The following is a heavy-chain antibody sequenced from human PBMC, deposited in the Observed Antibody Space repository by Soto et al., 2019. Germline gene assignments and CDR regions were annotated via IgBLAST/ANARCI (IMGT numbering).Heavy chain of an antibody. V-gene: IGHV3-30*18. CDR3: AKDQGIAASHGID. CDR2: ISNDGRDK. D-gene: IGHD6-25*01. CDR1: GFTFHNYG. Sequence: QVQLVESGGGVVQPGRSLRLSCAASGFTFHNYGMHWVRQAPGKGLEWVATISNDGRDKYYAHSVRGRLTISRDNSKNTVYLQMNSLRAEDTAVYYCAKDQGIAASHGIDWGQGTMVTVSS. J-gene: IGHJ3*01.